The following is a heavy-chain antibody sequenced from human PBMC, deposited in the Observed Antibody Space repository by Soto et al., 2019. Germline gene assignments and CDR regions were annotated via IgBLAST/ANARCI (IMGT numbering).Heavy chain of an antibody. CDR2: FGITGKSG. Sequence: GGSLILSCVASGFNCSYYAMNWVRQAPGKGLEWVSWFGITGKSGDYADSVKGRFTISRDNARNSVHLQMSSLRDEDTAVYYCARDHYYAFDIWGQGTMVNVSS. V-gene: IGHV3-48*02. J-gene: IGHJ3*02. CDR3: ARDHYYAFDI. CDR1: GFNCSYYA. D-gene: IGHD1-26*01.